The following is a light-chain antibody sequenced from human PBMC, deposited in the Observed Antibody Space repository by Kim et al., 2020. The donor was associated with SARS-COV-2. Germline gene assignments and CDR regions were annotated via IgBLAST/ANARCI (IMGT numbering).Light chain of an antibody. CDR2: GVS. CDR3: HQYSRWPPWT. J-gene: IGKJ1*01. V-gene: IGKV3-15*01. Sequence: SPGERATLSCRASQSVGGNLAWYQQKPGQAPRLLIYGVSTRATDIPARFSGSGSGTEFTLIISSLQSEDSAIYYCHQYSRWPPWTFGPGTKVDIK. CDR1: QSVGGN.